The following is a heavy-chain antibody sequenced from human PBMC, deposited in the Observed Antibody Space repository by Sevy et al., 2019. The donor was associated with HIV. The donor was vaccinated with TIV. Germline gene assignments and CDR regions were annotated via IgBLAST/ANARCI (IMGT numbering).Heavy chain of an antibody. V-gene: IGHV4-59*01. CDR2: IYYTGST. J-gene: IGHJ5*02. D-gene: IGHD5-12*01. Sequence: SETLSLTCTVFGGSISAYYWSWIRQSPEKGLQYIGYIYYTGSTNYNPSLKSRVTISVDTSMNQFYLRLTSVTAADTAIYYCARAPPVRSGDDALNWFDPWGQGTLVTVSS. CDR3: ARAPPVRSGDDALNWFDP. CDR1: GGSISAYY.